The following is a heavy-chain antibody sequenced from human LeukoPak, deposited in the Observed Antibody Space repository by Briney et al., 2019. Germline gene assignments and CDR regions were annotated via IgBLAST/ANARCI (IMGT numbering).Heavy chain of an antibody. V-gene: IGHV1-69*13. Sequence: SVKVSCKASGGTFSSYAISWVRQAPGRGLEWMGGIIPIFGTANYAQKFQGRVTITADESTSTAYMELSSLRSEDTAVYYCARTYYYGSGRLGSFDYWGQGTLVTVSS. CDR2: IIPIFGTA. CDR1: GGTFSSYA. J-gene: IGHJ4*02. CDR3: ARTYYYGSGRLGSFDY. D-gene: IGHD3-10*01.